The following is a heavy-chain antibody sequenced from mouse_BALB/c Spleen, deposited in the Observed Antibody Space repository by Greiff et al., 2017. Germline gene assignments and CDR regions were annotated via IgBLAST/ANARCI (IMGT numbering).Heavy chain of an antibody. V-gene: IGHV2-2*02. D-gene: IGHD1-1*01. J-gene: IGHJ4*01. CDR1: GFSLTSYG. CDR3: ARGSSYGRGYYYAMDY. CDR2: IWSGGST. Sequence: QVQLKESGPGLVQPSQSLSITCTVSGFSLTSYGVHWVRQSPGKGLEWLGVIWSGGSTDYNAAFISRLSISKDNSKSQVFFKMNSLQANDTAIYYCARGSSYGRGYYYAMDYWGQGTSVTVSS.